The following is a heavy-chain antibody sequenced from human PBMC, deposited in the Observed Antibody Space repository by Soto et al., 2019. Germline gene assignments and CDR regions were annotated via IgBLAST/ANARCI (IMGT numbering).Heavy chain of an antibody. D-gene: IGHD3-10*01. J-gene: IGHJ6*02. CDR3: ARGGSEGGLDV. CDR2: LYYSGNT. V-gene: IGHV4-59*01. CDR1: GASISTYY. Sequence: QMQLQESGPGVVKPSETLSLTCTVSGASISTYYWTWIRQAPGKGLEWIGYLYYSGNTNYNPSLNSRVTMSVDTSKNHFYLTLTSATAADTAVYFCARGGSEGGLDVWGQGTTVAVSS.